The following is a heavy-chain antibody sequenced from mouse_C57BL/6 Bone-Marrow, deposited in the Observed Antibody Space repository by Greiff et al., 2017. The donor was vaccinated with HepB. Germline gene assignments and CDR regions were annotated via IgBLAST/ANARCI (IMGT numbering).Heavy chain of an antibody. J-gene: IGHJ3*01. Sequence: QVQLKQSGAELVKPGASVKISCKASGYAFSSYWMNWVKQRPGKGLEWIGQIYPGDGDTNDNGKFTGKATLTADKSASTAYMQLSSLTSEASAVYFCARGRGSSFAYWGQGTLVTVSA. CDR1: GYAFSSYW. V-gene: IGHV1-80*01. CDR2: IYPGDGDT. CDR3: ARGRGSSFAY. D-gene: IGHD1-1*01.